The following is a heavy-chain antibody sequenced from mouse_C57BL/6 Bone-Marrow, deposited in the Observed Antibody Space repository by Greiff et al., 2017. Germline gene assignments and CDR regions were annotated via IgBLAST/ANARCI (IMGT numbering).Heavy chain of an antibody. Sequence: EVQLVESGPGLVKPSQSLSLTCSVTGYSITSGYYWNWIRQFPGNKLEWMGYISYDGSNNYNPSLKNRISITRDTSKNQFFLKLNSVTTEDTATYYCARDSAYYYGRSYYAMDYWGQGTSVTVSS. J-gene: IGHJ4*01. D-gene: IGHD1-1*01. CDR3: ARDSAYYYGRSYYAMDY. V-gene: IGHV3-6*01. CDR1: GYSITSGYY. CDR2: ISYDGSN.